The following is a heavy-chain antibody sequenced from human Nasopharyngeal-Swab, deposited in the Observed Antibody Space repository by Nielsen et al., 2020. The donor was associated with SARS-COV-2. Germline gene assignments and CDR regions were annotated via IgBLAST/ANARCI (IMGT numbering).Heavy chain of an antibody. Sequence: SGTLSLTCAVCGGSCSGYYWSWIRQPPGKGLEWIVEINHSGSTNYNPSLKSRVTISVDTSKNQFSLKLSSGTAADTAVYYCARGRSRSRYCSSTSCYHFDYWGQGTLVTVSS. J-gene: IGHJ4*02. V-gene: IGHV4-34*01. CDR2: INHSGST. D-gene: IGHD2-2*01. CDR3: ARGRSRSRYCSSTSCYHFDY. CDR1: GGSCSGYY.